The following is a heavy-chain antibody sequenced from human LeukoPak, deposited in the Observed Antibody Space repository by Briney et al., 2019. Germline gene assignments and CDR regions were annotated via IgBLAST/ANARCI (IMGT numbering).Heavy chain of an antibody. CDR3: ARDLRLGIVRDENIDY. D-gene: IGHD3-10*01. V-gene: IGHV4-39*07. CDR1: GGSISSSSYY. J-gene: IGHJ4*02. CDR2: IYYSGST. Sequence: PSETLSLTCTVSGGSISSSSYYWGWNRQPPGKGLEWIGSIYYSGSTYYNPSLKSRVTISVDTSKNQFSLKLSSVTAADTAVYYCARDLRLGIVRDENIDYWGQGTLVTVSS.